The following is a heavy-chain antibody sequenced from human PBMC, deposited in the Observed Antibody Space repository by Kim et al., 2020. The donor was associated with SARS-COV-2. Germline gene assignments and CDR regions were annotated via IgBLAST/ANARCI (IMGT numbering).Heavy chain of an antibody. J-gene: IGHJ3*02. CDR3: ARDSGYYYDSSGSDAFDI. D-gene: IGHD3-22*01. CDR2: IYSGGST. CDR1: GFTVSSNY. V-gene: IGHV3-53*01. Sequence: GGSLRLSCAASGFTVSSNYMSWVRQAPGKGLEWVSVIYSGGSTYYADSVKGRFTISRDNSKNTLYLQMNSLRAEDTAVYYCARDSGYYYDSSGSDAFDIWGQGTMVTVSS.